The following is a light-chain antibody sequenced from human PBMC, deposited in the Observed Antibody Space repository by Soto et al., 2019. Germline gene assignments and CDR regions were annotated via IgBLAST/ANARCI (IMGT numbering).Light chain of an antibody. V-gene: IGLV2-14*03. CDR3: SSCTSSAPFYV. CDR2: DVN. J-gene: IGLJ1*01. Sequence: QSALTQPASVSGSPGQSITISCTGASTDVDGYDYVSWYQQHPGQAPKLMIYDVNNRPSGVSYRFSGSKSGDTASLTISGLQAEDDADYYCSSCTSSAPFYVFGTGTKLTVL. CDR1: STDVDGYDY.